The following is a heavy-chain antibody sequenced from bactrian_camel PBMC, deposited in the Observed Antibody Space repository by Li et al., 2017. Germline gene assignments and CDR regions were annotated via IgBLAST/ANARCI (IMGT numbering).Heavy chain of an antibody. J-gene: IGHJ6*01. D-gene: IGHD4*01. CDR3: ATERGAVYEDYSDLEQLDFGY. CDR1: GFTFSSYD. Sequence: VQLVESGGGLVQPGGSLRLSCTASGFTFSSYDMSWVRQAPGKGLECVSVLPSGHGSTYHADSVKGRFIISRDDPKSTLYLQMNSVKTEDSGVYYCATERGAVYEDYSDLEQLDFGYWGQGTQVTVS. CDR2: LPSGHGST. V-gene: IGHV3S40*01.